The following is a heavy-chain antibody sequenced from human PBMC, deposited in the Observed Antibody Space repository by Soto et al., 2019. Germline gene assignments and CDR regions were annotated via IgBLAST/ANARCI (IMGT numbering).Heavy chain of an antibody. Sequence: TLSLTCTVSGGSISSGGYYCSWILHHPGKGLEWIGYIYYSGSTYYNPSLKSRVTISVDTSKNQFSLKMSSVTAAETAVYYCARVAVYYDSSGYYYAFDYWGQGTMVTVSS. J-gene: IGHJ4*02. CDR2: IYYSGST. CDR3: ARVAVYYDSSGYYYAFDY. CDR1: GGSISSGGYY. D-gene: IGHD3-22*01. V-gene: IGHV4-31*03.